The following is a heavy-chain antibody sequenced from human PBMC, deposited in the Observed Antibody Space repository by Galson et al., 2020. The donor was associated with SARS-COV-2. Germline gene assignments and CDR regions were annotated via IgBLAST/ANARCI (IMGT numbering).Heavy chain of an antibody. J-gene: IGHJ3*02. D-gene: IGHD4-17*01. CDR3: AAPLGNYGDYEGAFDI. CDR2: MNPNSGNP. CDR1: GYTLPSYD. Sequence: ASVTVSCKASGYTLPSYDINWVRQATGQGLEWMGWMNPNSGNPGYAQKFQGRVTMNRNTSISTAYMELSSLRSEDTAVYYCAAPLGNYGDYEGAFDIWGQGTMVTVSS. V-gene: IGHV1-8*01.